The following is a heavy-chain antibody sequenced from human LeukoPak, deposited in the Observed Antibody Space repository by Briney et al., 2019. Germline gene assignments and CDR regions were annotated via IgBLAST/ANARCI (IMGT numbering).Heavy chain of an antibody. V-gene: IGHV4-59*12. J-gene: IGHJ4*02. CDR2: IYYSGST. CDR3: AKDGLYYDFWSGPQYFDY. Sequence: SETLSLTCTVSGGSISSYYWSWIRQPPGKGLEWIGYIYYSGSTNYNPSLKSRVTISVDTSKNQFSLKLSSVTAADTAVYYCAKDGLYYDFWSGPQYFDYWGQGTLVTVSS. D-gene: IGHD3-3*01. CDR1: GGSISSYY.